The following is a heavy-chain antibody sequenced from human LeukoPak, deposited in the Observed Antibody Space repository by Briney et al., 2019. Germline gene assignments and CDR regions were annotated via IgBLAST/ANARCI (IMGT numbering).Heavy chain of an antibody. Sequence: PGGSPRLSCAASGFTFSSYAMSWVRQAPGKGLEWVSAISGSGGSTYYADSVKGRFTISRDNSKNTLYLQMNSLRAEDTAVYYCAKCSQISGPPEHPENYFDYWGQGTLVTVSS. CDR1: GFTFSSYA. D-gene: IGHD1-14*01. J-gene: IGHJ4*02. CDR3: AKCSQISGPPEHPENYFDY. CDR2: ISGSGGST. V-gene: IGHV3-23*01.